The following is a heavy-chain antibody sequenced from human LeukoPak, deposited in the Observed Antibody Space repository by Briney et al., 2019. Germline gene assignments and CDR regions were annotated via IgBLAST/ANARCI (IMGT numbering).Heavy chain of an antibody. Sequence: SVKLSCTASGGTFSSYDISWMRQAPGQGLEWMGGIITIFSTANYAHKVKGRVTITADESTSTAYMELSSLRSEDTAVYYCARDTPSISSGSFSPEDWFDPWGQGTLVTVSS. CDR3: ARDTPSISSGSFSPEDWFDP. D-gene: IGHD3-10*01. V-gene: IGHV1-69*01. CDR1: GGTFSSYD. J-gene: IGHJ5*02. CDR2: IITIFSTA.